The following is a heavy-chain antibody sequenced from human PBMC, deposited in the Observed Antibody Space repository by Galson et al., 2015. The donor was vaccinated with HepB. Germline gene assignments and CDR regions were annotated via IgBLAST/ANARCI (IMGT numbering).Heavy chain of an antibody. Sequence: SLRLSCAASGFTFRNYGMHWVRQAPGKGLVWVSRINSDGSSTSYADSVKGRFTIPRDNAKNTLYLQMNSLRAEDTAVYYCASDSKRGDYYYYYMDVWGKGTTVTVSS. J-gene: IGHJ6*03. V-gene: IGHV3-74*01. D-gene: IGHD3-10*01. CDR1: GFTFRNYG. CDR2: INSDGSST. CDR3: ASDSKRGDYYYYYMDV.